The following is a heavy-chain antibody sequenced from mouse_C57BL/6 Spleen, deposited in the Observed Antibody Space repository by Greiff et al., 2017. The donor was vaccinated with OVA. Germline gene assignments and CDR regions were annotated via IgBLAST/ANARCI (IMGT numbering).Heavy chain of an antibody. V-gene: IGHV2-2*01. CDR2: IWSGGST. J-gene: IGHJ4*01. CDR3: ARNDYGSSSYAMDY. CDR1: GFSLTSYG. Sequence: QVQLQQSGPGLVQPSQSLSITCPVSGFSLTSYGVHWVRQSPGKGLEWLGVIWSGGSTDYNAAFISRLSISKDNSKSQVFFKMNSLQADDTAIYYCARNDYGSSSYAMDYWGQGTSVTVSS. D-gene: IGHD1-1*01.